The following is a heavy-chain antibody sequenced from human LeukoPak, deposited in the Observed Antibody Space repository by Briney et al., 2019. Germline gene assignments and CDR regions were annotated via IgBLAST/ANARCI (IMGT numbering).Heavy chain of an antibody. CDR2: IKQDGSEK. D-gene: IGHD1-26*01. CDR1: GFTFSSYW. CDR3: AKEGGSYLRYYYYMGV. V-gene: IGHV3-7*01. J-gene: IGHJ6*03. Sequence: PGGSLRLSCAASGFTFSSYWMSWVRLAPGKGLEWVASIKQDGSEKYYVDSVKGRFTISRDTAKNSLFLQMNSLRAEDTAVYYCAKEGGSYLRYYYYMGVWGKGTTVTISS.